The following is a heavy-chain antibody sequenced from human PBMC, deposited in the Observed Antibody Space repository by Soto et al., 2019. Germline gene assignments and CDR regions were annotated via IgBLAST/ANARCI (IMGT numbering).Heavy chain of an antibody. Sequence: SETLSLTCTVSGGSISSYYWSWIRQPPGKGLEWIGYIYYSGSTNYNPSLKSRVTISVDTSKNQFSLKLSSVTAADTAVYYCARASLYCSGGSCYLGNYYYYYYMDVWGKGTTVTVSS. D-gene: IGHD2-15*01. CDR2: IYYSGST. V-gene: IGHV4-59*01. J-gene: IGHJ6*03. CDR3: ARASLYCSGGSCYLGNYYYYYYMDV. CDR1: GGSISSYY.